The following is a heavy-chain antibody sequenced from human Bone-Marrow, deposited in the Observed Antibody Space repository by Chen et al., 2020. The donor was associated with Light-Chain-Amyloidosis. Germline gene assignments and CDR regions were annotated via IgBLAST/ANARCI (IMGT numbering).Heavy chain of an antibody. J-gene: IGHJ4*02. D-gene: IGHD2-8*01. CDR3: AKDKPGVFAN. CDR2: ISGNGGNT. CDR1: GFIFENYA. Sequence: EVQLVEAGGGVAQPGGSLRLDGVVSGFIFENYAMNWVRQVPGKGLEWLCLISGNGGNTEYADSVKGRFIVTRDKSKNSLYLQMNSLSAEDTAFYYCAKDKPGVFANWGQGTLVTVSS. V-gene: IGHV3-43*02.